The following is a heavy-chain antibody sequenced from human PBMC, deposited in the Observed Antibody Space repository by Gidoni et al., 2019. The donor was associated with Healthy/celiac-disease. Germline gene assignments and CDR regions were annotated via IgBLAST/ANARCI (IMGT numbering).Heavy chain of an antibody. V-gene: IGHV1-69*01. Sequence: QVQLVQSGAEVQTPGSSVKGSCKASGGTVTSYASRWWRQAPGQWIEWVGGIIPLFGTAKYAQKFQGRVTMTADESTSTAYMELSSLRSEDTAVYYCAREDIVVVPAANSHLREGMDVWGQGTTVTVSS. CDR2: IIPLFGTA. CDR1: GGTVTSYA. CDR3: AREDIVVVPAANSHLREGMDV. J-gene: IGHJ6*02. D-gene: IGHD2-2*01.